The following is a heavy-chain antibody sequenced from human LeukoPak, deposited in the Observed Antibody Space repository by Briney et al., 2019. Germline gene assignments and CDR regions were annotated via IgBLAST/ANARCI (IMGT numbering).Heavy chain of an antibody. CDR1: GYTFTGYY. CDR3: ARGREVDATSDFDH. D-gene: IGHD2-15*01. V-gene: IGHV1-2*06. Sequence: ASVTVSCTASGYTFTGYYMHWVRQAPGQGLEWMGRINPNSGGTNYAQKFQGRVTMTRETSTSTVYMEASSLRSEDTAVYYCARGREVDATSDFDHWGQGTLVTVAS. J-gene: IGHJ4*02. CDR2: INPNSGGT.